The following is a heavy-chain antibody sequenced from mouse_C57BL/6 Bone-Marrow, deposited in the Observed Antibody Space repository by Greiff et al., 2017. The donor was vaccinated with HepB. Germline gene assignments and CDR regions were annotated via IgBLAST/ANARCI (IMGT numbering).Heavy chain of an antibody. CDR1: GFSLSTSGMG. CDR3: AQSYGLLRSPYAMDY. J-gene: IGHJ4*01. D-gene: IGHD1-1*01. Sequence: QVTLKVSGPGILQSSQTLSLTCSFSGFSLSTSGMGVSWIRQPSGKGLEWLAHIYWDDDKRYNPSLKSRLTISKDTSRNQVFLKITSVDTADTATYYCAQSYGLLRSPYAMDYWGQGTSVTVSS. V-gene: IGHV8-12*01. CDR2: IYWDDDK.